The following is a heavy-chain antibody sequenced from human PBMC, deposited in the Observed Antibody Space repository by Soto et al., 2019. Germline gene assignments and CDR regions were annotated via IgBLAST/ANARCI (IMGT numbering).Heavy chain of an antibody. CDR1: GFTFSSYA. CDR3: AKDPKAVAGTGAEGYYYYGMDV. Sequence: PGGSLRLSCAASGFTFSSYAMSWVRQAPGKGLEWVSAISGSGGSTYYADSVKGRFTISRDNSKNTLYLQMNSLRAEDTAVYYCAKDPKAVAGTGAEGYYYYGMDVSGQGTTVTVSS. CDR2: ISGSGGST. J-gene: IGHJ6*02. V-gene: IGHV3-23*01. D-gene: IGHD6-19*01.